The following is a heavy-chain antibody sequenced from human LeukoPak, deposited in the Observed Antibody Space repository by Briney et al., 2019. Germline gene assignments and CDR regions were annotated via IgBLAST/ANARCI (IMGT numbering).Heavy chain of an antibody. CDR2: IIPIFGTA. D-gene: IGHD5-12*01. CDR1: GGTFSSYA. Sequence: SVKVSCKVSGGTFSSYAISWVRQAPGQGLEWMGGIIPIFGTANYAQKFQGRVTITTDESTSTAYMELSSLRSEDTAVYYCASPHSYEYYFDYWGQGTLVTVSS. CDR3: ASPHSYEYYFDY. J-gene: IGHJ4*02. V-gene: IGHV1-69*05.